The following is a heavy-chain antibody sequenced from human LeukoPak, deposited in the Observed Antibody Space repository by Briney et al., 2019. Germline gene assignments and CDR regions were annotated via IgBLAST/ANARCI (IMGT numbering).Heavy chain of an antibody. V-gene: IGHV1-3*01. Sequence: ASVKVSCRASGYTFTSYAMHWVRQAPGQRLEWMGWINAGNGNTKYSQKFQGRVTITRDTSASTAYMELSSLRSEDTAVYYCAREGDYGDYGFDYWGQGTLVTVSS. CDR3: AREGDYGDYGFDY. D-gene: IGHD4-17*01. CDR1: GYTFTSYA. CDR2: INAGNGNT. J-gene: IGHJ4*02.